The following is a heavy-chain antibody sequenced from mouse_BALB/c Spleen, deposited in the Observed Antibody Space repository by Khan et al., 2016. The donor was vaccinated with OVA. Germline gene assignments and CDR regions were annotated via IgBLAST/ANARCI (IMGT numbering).Heavy chain of an antibody. CDR1: GFTFSTYG. CDR2: ISTGGTHT. V-gene: IGHV5-6*01. CDR3: TRLAYYYNSEGFAY. Sequence: EVELVESGGDLVKPGGSLKLSCAASGFTFSTYGMSWVHQTPDKRLEWVATISTGGTHTYYPDSVKGRFTISRDNAKNTLYLQMSSLKSEDTAIYYCTRLAYYYNSEGFAYWGQGTLVTVSA. J-gene: IGHJ3*01. D-gene: IGHD1-1*01.